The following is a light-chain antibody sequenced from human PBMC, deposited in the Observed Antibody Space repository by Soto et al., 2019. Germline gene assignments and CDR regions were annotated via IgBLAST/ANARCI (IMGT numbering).Light chain of an antibody. CDR1: GSDVGGYDC. V-gene: IGLV2-8*01. CDR2: EVN. J-gene: IGLJ1*01. Sequence: QSVLTQPPSASGSPGQSVTISCTGTGSDVGGYDCVSWYQHHPGKAPKLVIYEVNKRPSGVPDRFSGSKSGNTASLTVSGLQAEDDADYYCSSHAGSNYAFLFGTGTKFTVL. CDR3: SSHAGSNYAFL.